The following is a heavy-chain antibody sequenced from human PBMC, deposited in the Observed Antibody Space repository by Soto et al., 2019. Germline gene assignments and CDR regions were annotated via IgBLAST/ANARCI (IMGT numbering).Heavy chain of an antibody. CDR3: AKSLSTAVNYGMDV. CDR2: ISDDGDST. CDR1: GFTFSDNA. J-gene: IGHJ6*02. V-gene: IGHV3-23*01. D-gene: IGHD2-2*01. Sequence: PGGSLRLSCGASGFTFSDNAMTWVRQAPGKGLEWVSSISDDGDSTYYADSAKGRFTISRDNSKNTLFLQMSSLGAEDTAVYYCAKSLSTAVNYGMDVWGQGTSVTVSS.